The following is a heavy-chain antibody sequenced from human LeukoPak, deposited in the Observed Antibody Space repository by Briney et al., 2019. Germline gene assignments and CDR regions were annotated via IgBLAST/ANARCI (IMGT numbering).Heavy chain of an antibody. V-gene: IGHV3-30-3*02. CDR2: ISSTGNSK. Sequence: PGRSLRLSCAASRFTFSTYPIHWVRQAPAKGLEWVAVISSTGNSKYYADSVKGRFTISRDNSKNTLYLQMNNLRAEDTAVYYCAKQKRLDGSGYFHPYDFWGQGTLVTVSS. D-gene: IGHD3-22*01. CDR1: RFTFSTYP. CDR3: AKQKRLDGSGYFHPYDF. J-gene: IGHJ4*02.